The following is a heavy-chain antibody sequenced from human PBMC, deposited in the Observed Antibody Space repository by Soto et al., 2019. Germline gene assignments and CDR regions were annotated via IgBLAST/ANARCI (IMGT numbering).Heavy chain of an antibody. CDR2: IIPIFGTA. Sequence: ASVKVSCKASGGTFSSYAISWVRQAPGQGLEWMGGIIPIFGTANYAQKFQGRVTITADESTSTTYMELSSLRSEDTAVYYCARAREPITMIVVVDYYYGMDVWGQGTTVTVSS. J-gene: IGHJ6*02. V-gene: IGHV1-69*13. D-gene: IGHD3-22*01. CDR1: GGTFSSYA. CDR3: ARAREPITMIVVVDYYYGMDV.